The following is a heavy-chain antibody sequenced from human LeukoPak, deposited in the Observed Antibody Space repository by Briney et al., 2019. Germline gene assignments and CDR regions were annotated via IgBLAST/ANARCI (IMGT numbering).Heavy chain of an antibody. V-gene: IGHV1-69*05. D-gene: IGHD4-17*01. J-gene: IGHJ3*02. Sequence: SVKVSCKASGGTFSSYAISWVRQAPGQGIEWLGRIIPIFGTANYAQKFQGRVTITTDESTSTAYMEPSSLRSEDTAVYYCARVGEYGDYVGDDAFDIWGQGTMVTVSS. CDR1: GGTFSSYA. CDR2: IIPIFGTA. CDR3: ARVGEYGDYVGDDAFDI.